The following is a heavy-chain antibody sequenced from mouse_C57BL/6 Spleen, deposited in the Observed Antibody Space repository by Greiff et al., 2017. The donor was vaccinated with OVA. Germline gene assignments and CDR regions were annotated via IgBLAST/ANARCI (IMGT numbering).Heavy chain of an antibody. D-gene: IGHD1-1*01. V-gene: IGHV1-53*01. CDR3: ATPQPPSYYYGSSPYAMDY. J-gene: IGHJ4*01. CDR2: INPSNGGT. CDR1: GYTFTSYW. Sequence: VQLQQPGTELVKPGASVKLSCKASGYTFTSYWMHWVKQRPGQGLEWIGNINPSNGGTNYNEKFKGKATLTVDKSSSTAYLQLSSLTSEDSAVYYCATPQPPSYYYGSSPYAMDYWGQGTSVTVSS.